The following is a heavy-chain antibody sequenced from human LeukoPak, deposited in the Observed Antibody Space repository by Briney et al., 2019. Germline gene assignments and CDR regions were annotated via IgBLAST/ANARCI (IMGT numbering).Heavy chain of an antibody. Sequence: SETLSLTCAVYGGSFSGYYWSWIRQPPGKGLEWIGEINHSGSTNYNPSLKSRVTISVDTSKNQFSLKLSSVTAADTAVYYCARNFGDSSVYYYVFDIWGQGTMVTVSS. V-gene: IGHV4-34*01. CDR3: ARNFGDSSVYYYVFDI. D-gene: IGHD3-22*01. CDR1: GGSFSGYY. J-gene: IGHJ3*02. CDR2: INHSGST.